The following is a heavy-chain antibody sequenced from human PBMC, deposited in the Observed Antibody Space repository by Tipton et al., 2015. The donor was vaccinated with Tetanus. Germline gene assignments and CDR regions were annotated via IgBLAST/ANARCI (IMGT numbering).Heavy chain of an antibody. Sequence: TLSLTCTVSGGSISTGGYSWNWIRQHPGKGLEWIGYIYDSGNTLYNPSLKSRATMSIDVSKTHFSLKLTSVTAADTAVYYCARNHPPRGYPYGGFHSWGQGTLVTVSS. D-gene: IGHD5-12*01. CDR3: ARNHPPRGYPYGGFHS. J-gene: IGHJ4*02. CDR2: IYDSGNT. CDR1: GGSISTGGYS. V-gene: IGHV4-31*03.